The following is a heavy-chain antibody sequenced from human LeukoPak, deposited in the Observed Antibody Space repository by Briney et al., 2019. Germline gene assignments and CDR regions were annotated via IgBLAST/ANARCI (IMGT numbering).Heavy chain of an antibody. CDR3: AKDLVRGAVVVPAAGFDY. J-gene: IGHJ4*02. D-gene: IGHD2-2*01. CDR1: GFTFSSYS. CDR2: ISSSSSYI. Sequence: GGSLRLSCAASGFTFSSYSMNWVRQAPGKGLEWVSSISSSSSYIYYADSMKGRFTISRDNSKNTLYLQMNSLRAEDTAVYYCAKDLVRGAVVVPAAGFDYWGQGTLVTVSS. V-gene: IGHV3-21*01.